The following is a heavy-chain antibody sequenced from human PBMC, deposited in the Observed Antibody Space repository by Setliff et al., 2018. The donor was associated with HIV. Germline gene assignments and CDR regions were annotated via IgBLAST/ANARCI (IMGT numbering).Heavy chain of an antibody. CDR1: GGSISSGSYY. CDR3: AKEPKLGGIAAPFDY. CDR2: IYTSGST. V-gene: IGHV4-61*02. D-gene: IGHD6-6*01. J-gene: IGHJ4*02. Sequence: PSETLSLTCTVSGGSISSGSYYWSWIRQPAGKGLEWIGRIYTSGSTNSNPSLKSRVTISADTSKNQFSLKLTSVTAADTAVYYCAKEPKLGGIAAPFDYWGQGTLVTVSS.